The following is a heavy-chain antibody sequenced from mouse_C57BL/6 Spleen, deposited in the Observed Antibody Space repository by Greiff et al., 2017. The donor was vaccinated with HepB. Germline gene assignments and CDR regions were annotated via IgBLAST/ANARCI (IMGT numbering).Heavy chain of an antibody. CDR3: ARHEEGYYDYDGAWFAY. CDR2: FYPGSGSI. Sequence: QVQLQQSGAELVKPGASVKLSCKASGYTFTEYTIHWVKQRSGQGLEWIGWFYPGSGSIKYNEKFKDKATLTADKSSSTVDMELSRLTSEDYAVYFCARHEEGYYDYDGAWFAYWGQGTLVTVSA. V-gene: IGHV1-62-2*01. CDR1: GYTFTEYT. J-gene: IGHJ3*01. D-gene: IGHD2-4*01.